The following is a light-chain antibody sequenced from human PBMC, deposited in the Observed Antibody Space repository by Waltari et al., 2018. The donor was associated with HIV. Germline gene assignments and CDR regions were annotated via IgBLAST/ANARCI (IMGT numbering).Light chain of an antibody. CDR3: QQRSDWPVT. CDR1: QSLGSS. J-gene: IGKJ5*01. Sequence: EIVLTQSPATLSFSPGERATLSCRASQSLGSSFAWYQQRPGQAPSLLIYDASNRATGIPARFSGSGSGTDFTLTISSLEPEDFAVYYCQQRSDWPVTFGQGTRLEIK. CDR2: DAS. V-gene: IGKV3-11*01.